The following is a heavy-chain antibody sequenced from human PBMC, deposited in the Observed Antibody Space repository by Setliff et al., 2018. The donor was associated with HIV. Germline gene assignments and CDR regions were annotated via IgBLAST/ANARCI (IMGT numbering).Heavy chain of an antibody. D-gene: IGHD3-16*01. J-gene: IGHJ4*02. CDR2: IKSEIRGGST. Sequence: GGSLRLFCAADTSASGFTFSDVWFSWVRQAPGKGLEWIGRIKSEIRGGSTDYGAPVKGRFSISRDDSTNTVFLQMNSLKTEDTAVYCCTASASWGYWGQATLVTVSS. CDR3: TASASWGY. CDR1: GFTFSDVW. V-gene: IGHV3-15*01.